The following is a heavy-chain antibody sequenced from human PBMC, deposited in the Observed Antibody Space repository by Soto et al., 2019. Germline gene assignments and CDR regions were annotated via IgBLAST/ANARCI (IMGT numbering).Heavy chain of an antibody. J-gene: IGHJ3*02. CDR3: AGGDYCSGGSCYFGAFDI. V-gene: IGHV4-61*01. Sequence: SETLSLTCTVSGGSVSSGSYYWSWIRQPPGKGLEWIGYIYYSGSTNYNPSLKGRVTISVDTSKNQFSLKLSSVTAADTAVYYCAGGDYCSGGSCYFGAFDIWGQGTMVTVSS. CDR1: GGSVSSGSYY. CDR2: IYYSGST. D-gene: IGHD2-15*01.